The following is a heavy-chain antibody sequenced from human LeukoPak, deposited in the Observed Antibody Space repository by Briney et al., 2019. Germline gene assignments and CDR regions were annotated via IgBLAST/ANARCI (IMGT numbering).Heavy chain of an antibody. Sequence: SETLSLTCAVYGGSFSGYYWSWIRQPPGKGLEWIGEINHSGSTNYNPSLKSRVAISVDTPKNQFSLKLSSVTAADTAVYYCARDAASSGSYYIYWGQGTLVTVSS. J-gene: IGHJ4*02. V-gene: IGHV4-34*01. D-gene: IGHD3-10*01. CDR2: INHSGST. CDR1: GGSFSGYY. CDR3: ARDAASSGSYYIY.